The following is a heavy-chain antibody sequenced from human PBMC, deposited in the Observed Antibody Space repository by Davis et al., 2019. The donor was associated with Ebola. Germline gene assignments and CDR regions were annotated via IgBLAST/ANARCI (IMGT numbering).Heavy chain of an antibody. CDR1: GFTFSSYA. CDR3: AKGGLWGYGMDV. CDR2: ISGSGGRT. V-gene: IGHV3-23*01. J-gene: IGHJ6*02. D-gene: IGHD4/OR15-4a*01. Sequence: GESLKISCAASGFTFSSYAMSWVRQAPGKGLEWVSAISGSGGRTYYADSVKGRFTISRDNSKNTLYLQMNSLRAEDTAIYFCAKGGLWGYGMDVWGQGTTVTVSS.